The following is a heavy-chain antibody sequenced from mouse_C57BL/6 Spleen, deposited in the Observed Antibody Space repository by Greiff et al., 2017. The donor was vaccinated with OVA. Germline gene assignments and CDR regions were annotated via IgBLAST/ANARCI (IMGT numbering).Heavy chain of an antibody. CDR2: ISSGSSTI. CDR1: GFTFSDYG. V-gene: IGHV5-17*01. Sequence: EVKLVESGGGLVKPGGSLKLSCAASGFTFSDYGMHWVRQAPEKGLEWVAYISSGSSTIYYADTVKGRFTLSRDNAKNTLFLQMTSLRSEDTAMYYCARPGYYGLYYFDYWGQGTTLTVSS. J-gene: IGHJ2*01. D-gene: IGHD1-2*01. CDR3: ARPGYYGLYYFDY.